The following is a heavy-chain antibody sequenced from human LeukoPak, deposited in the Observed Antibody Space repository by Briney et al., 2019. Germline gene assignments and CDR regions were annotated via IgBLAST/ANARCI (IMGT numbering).Heavy chain of an antibody. CDR2: ISGSGGST. J-gene: IGHJ5*02. CDR3: AKDRPMVREVISFWGPDP. D-gene: IGHD3-10*01. CDR1: GFTFSSYA. V-gene: IGHV3-23*01. Sequence: PGGSLRLSCAASGFTFSSYAMSWVRQAPGKGLEWVSAISGSGGSTYYADSVKGRFTISRDNSKNTLYLQMNSLRAEDTAVYYCAKDRPMVREVISFWGPDPWGQGTLVTVSS.